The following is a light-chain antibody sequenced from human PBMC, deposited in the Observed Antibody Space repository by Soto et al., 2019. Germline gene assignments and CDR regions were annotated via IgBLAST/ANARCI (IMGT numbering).Light chain of an antibody. J-gene: IGKJ1*01. Sequence: IVMTQSPATLSVSPGERATLSCRASQSVRSSHLAWYQQKAGQAPRLLIYGASTRATGIPDRFSGSGSGTDFTLTISGLEPEDFAVYYCHQYGSSPWTFGQGTKVDIK. V-gene: IGKV3-20*01. CDR2: GAS. CDR1: QSVRSSH. CDR3: HQYGSSPWT.